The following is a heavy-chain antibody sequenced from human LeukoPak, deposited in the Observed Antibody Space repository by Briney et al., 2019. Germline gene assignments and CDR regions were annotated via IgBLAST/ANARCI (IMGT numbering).Heavy chain of an antibody. Sequence: GASVKVSCKASVYTFTSYGISWVRQAPGQGLEWMGWISPYNGNTNYAQKLQGRVTMTADTSTSTAYMDLRSLSSDDTAVYYCARDGSSSWYAYWGQGTPVTVSS. V-gene: IGHV1-18*01. CDR1: VYTFTSYG. D-gene: IGHD6-13*01. J-gene: IGHJ4*02. CDR2: ISPYNGNT. CDR3: ARDGSSSWYAY.